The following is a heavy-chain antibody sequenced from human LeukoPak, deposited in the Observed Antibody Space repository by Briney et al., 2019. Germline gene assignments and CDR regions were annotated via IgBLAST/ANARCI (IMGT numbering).Heavy chain of an antibody. CDR2: TKSETNGGTI. D-gene: IGHD1-1*01. CDR3: SAGTGRSDFDY. CDR1: GFTSSDAW. J-gene: IGHJ4*02. V-gene: IGHV3-15*01. Sequence: GGSLRRSCVAYGFTSSDAWVSWVRQAPGKGREWRGRTKSETNGGTIDYAAPVNGRFTLSRDDSKHTLDLQMNSLKTEDTGVYYCSAGTGRSDFDYWGQGTLVIVSS.